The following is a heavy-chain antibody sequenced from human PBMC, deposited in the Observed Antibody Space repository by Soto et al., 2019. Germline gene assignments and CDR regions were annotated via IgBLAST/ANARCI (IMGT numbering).Heavy chain of an antibody. CDR1: GGTFSSYA. J-gene: IGHJ3*02. D-gene: IGHD5-12*01. Sequence: QVQLVQSGAEVKKPGSSVKVSCKASGGTFSSYAISWVRQAPGQGLEWMGGIIPIFGTANYAQKFQGRVTITADESTSTAYMELSSLRSEDTGVYYCARDIFEWSGYSGYDDAFDIWGQGTMVTVSS. V-gene: IGHV1-69*01. CDR3: ARDIFEWSGYSGYDDAFDI. CDR2: IIPIFGTA.